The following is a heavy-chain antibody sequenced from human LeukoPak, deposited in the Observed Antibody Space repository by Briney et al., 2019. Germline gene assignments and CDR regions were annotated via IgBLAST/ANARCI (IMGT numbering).Heavy chain of an antibody. CDR3: ARLGRYYGSGSYYGY. D-gene: IGHD3-10*01. J-gene: IGHJ4*02. Sequence: SETLSLTCTGSGGSISSSSLYWAWLRQRTGKGLEWIGSSYYSVSTYYNASLNSRVTISVDTSKNQFSLKLSSVTAADTAVYYCARLGRYYGSGSYYGYWGQGGLVADSS. CDR2: SYYSVST. CDR1: GGSISSSSLY. V-gene: IGHV4-39*01.